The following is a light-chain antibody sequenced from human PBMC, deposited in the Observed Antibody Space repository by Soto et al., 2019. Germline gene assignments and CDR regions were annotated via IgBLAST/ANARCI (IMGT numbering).Light chain of an antibody. Sequence: VVMTQSPPSLPVTLGQPASISCRSSQSVVYSDGHAYLNWFQQRPGQSPRRLIYTVSNRDSGVPDRFSGGGSGTDFTLKISRVEAEDVGIYYCMQGTHWPPTFGQGTRVEI. J-gene: IGKJ1*01. CDR3: MQGTHWPPT. CDR2: TVS. CDR1: QSVVYSDGHAY. V-gene: IGKV2-30*01.